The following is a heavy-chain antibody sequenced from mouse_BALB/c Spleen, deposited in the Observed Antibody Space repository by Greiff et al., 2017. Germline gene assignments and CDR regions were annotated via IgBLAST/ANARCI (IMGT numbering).Heavy chain of an antibody. J-gene: IGHJ2*01. CDR1: GYTFTSYW. V-gene: IGHV1S81*02. CDR2: INPSNGRT. D-gene: IGHD1-1*01. Sequence: QVQLQQPGAELVKPGASVKLSCKASGYTFTSYWMHWVKQRPGQGLEWIGEINPSNGRTNYNEKFKSKATLTVDKSSSTAYMQLSSLTSEDSAVYYCAAEGGSSYFDYWGQGTTLTVSS. CDR3: AAEGGSSYFDY.